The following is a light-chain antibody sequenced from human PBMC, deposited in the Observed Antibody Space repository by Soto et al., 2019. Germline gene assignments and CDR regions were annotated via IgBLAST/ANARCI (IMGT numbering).Light chain of an antibody. CDR3: CSYAGSSTFV. CDR1: SSDVGSYNL. Sequence: QSVLTQPASVSGSPGQSITISCTGTSSDVGSYNLVSWYKQHPGKAPKLMIYEVSERPSGVSNRLSGSRSGNTASLTISGLQAEDEADYYCCSYAGSSTFVFGTGTRSPS. CDR2: EVS. J-gene: IGLJ1*01. V-gene: IGLV2-23*02.